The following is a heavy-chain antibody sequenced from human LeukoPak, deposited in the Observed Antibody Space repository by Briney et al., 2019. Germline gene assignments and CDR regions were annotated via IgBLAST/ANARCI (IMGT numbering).Heavy chain of an antibody. CDR1: GFTFDDYA. Sequence: PGGSLRLSWAASGFTFDDYAMRWVRQAPGKGLEWVSLISGDGGSTYYADSVKGRFTISRDNSKNSLYLQMNSLRTEDTALYYCAKELDGGSSGWYLDYWGQGTLVTVSS. D-gene: IGHD6-19*01. V-gene: IGHV3-43*02. CDR3: AKELDGGSSGWYLDY. CDR2: ISGDGGST. J-gene: IGHJ4*02.